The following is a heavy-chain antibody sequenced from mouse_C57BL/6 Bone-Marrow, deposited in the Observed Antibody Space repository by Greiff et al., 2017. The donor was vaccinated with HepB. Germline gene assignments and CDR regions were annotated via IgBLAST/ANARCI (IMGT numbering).Heavy chain of an antibody. CDR2: IDPETGGT. Sequence: VQLQQSGAELVRPGASVTLSCKASGYTFTDYEMHWVKQTPVHGLEWIGAIDPETGGTAYNQKFKGKAILTADKSSSTAYMELRSLTSEDSAVYYCTRGTAQATDYFDYWGQGTTLTVSS. V-gene: IGHV1-15*01. CDR3: TRGTAQATDYFDY. CDR1: GYTFTDYE. D-gene: IGHD3-2*02. J-gene: IGHJ2*01.